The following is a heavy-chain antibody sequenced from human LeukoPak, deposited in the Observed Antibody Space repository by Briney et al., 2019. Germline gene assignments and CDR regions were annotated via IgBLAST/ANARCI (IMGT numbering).Heavy chain of an antibody. CDR3: ARGNSSGWYGGFDY. CDR2: VYYSGGGT. D-gene: IGHD6-19*01. CDR1: RGSITDNY. J-gene: IGHJ4*02. Sequence: SETLSLTCTVSRGSITDNYWSWIRQPPGKAPEWIGYVYYSGGGTNYNPSLKSRVTMSVDTSKNHFSLKLGSVTAADTAVYYCARGNSSGWYGGFDYWGQGILVTVSS. V-gene: IGHV4-59*01.